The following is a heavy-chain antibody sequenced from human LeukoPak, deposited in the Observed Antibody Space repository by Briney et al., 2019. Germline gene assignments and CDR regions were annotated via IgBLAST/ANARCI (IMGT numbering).Heavy chain of an antibody. CDR2: IHQSGSEI. CDR3: ARVGSQSFDL. CDR1: GFTVSSNY. D-gene: IGHD1-26*01. Sequence: GGSLRLSCAASGFTVSSNYMSWVRQAPGKGLEWVANIHQSGSEIYYVDSVKGRFTISKDNANSLLYLQMNSLRADDTAVYFCARVGSQSFDLWGQGTLVTVSS. V-gene: IGHV3-7*01. J-gene: IGHJ4*02.